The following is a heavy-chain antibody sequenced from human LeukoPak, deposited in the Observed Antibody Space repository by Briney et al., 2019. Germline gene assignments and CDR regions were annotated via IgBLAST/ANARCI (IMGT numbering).Heavy chain of an antibody. J-gene: IGHJ4*02. Sequence: ASVKVSCKASGYSFTVYYMHWVRQAPGQGLEWMGWINPKSGGTNYAQKFLGRVTMTRDTSINTAYMELSRLRSDDTAVYYCASLYGDYEASDYWGQGTLVTVSS. CDR3: ASLYGDYEASDY. CDR1: GYSFTVYY. V-gene: IGHV1-2*02. CDR2: INPKSGGT. D-gene: IGHD4-17*01.